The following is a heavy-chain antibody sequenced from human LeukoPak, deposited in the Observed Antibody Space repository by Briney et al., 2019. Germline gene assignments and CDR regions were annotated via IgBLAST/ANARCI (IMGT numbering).Heavy chain of an antibody. D-gene: IGHD3-3*01. V-gene: IGHV4-30-4*08. CDR1: GGSISSGDYY. Sequence: SETLSLTCTVSGGSISSGDYYWSWIRQPPGKGLEWIGYIYYSGSTYYNPSLKSRVTISVDTSKNQFSLKLSSVTAADTAVYYCARGGGHYDFWSGPRRYMDVWGKGTTVTVSS. J-gene: IGHJ6*03. CDR2: IYYSGST. CDR3: ARGGGHYDFWSGPRRYMDV.